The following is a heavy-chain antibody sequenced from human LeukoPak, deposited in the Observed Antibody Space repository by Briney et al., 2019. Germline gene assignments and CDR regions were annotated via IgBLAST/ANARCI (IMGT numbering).Heavy chain of an antibody. CDR2: IYPGDSDT. J-gene: IGHJ4*02. CDR1: GYSFTTYW. D-gene: IGHD6-19*01. V-gene: IGHV5-51*01. Sequence: GESLKISCKGSGYSFTTYWVGWLRQMPGKGLEWMGTIYPGDSDTRYSPSFQGQVTISADKSINTAYLQWRSLKASDTAMYYCARHESKYEYSSGWYEFYFDYWGQGTLVTVSS. CDR3: ARHESKYEYSSGWYEFYFDY.